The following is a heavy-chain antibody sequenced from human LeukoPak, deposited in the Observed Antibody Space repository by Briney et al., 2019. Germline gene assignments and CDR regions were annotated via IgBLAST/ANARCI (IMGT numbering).Heavy chain of an antibody. Sequence: SETLSLTCAVYGGSFSNTYWSWIRQPPGKGLEWIGEINHSGSTNYNPSLKSRVTISVDTSKNQFSLKLRSVTAADTAVYFSARDPRKYTNDWYRRWYFDLWGRGTLVTVSS. CDR3: ARDPRKYTNDWYRRWYFDL. D-gene: IGHD6-19*01. CDR1: GGSFSNTY. CDR2: INHSGST. J-gene: IGHJ2*01. V-gene: IGHV4-34*01.